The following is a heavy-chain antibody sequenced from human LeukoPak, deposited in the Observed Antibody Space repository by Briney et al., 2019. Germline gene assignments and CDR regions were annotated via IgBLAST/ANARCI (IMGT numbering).Heavy chain of an antibody. CDR3: ARVRYTNSVDEMDN. CDR1: GFTFSSHS. J-gene: IGHJ4*02. CDR2: ITTSNSI. Sequence: GGSLRLSCDASGFTFSSHSMNWVRQAPGKGLEWVSSITTSNSIYYRDSVKGRFTISRDNANNALFLQMNSLRVDDTAVYYCARVRYTNSVDEMDNWGQGTLVTVSP. D-gene: IGHD1-14*01. V-gene: IGHV3-21*01.